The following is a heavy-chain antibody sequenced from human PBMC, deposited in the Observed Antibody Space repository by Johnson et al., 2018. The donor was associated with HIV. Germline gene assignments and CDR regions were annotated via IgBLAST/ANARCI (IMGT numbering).Heavy chain of an antibody. V-gene: IGHV3-30*04. CDR2: ISYDGTNK. D-gene: IGHD5-24*01. J-gene: IGHJ3*02. Sequence: QVQLVESGGGAVQPGRSLRLSCAASGVTFSTYAMHWVRQTPGKGLEWVAIISYDGTNKYYADSVKGRFTISRDNSKNTLYLQMDSLREEDTALYYCTREGRGYNYLAAFDIWGQGTMVTVSS. CDR1: GVTFSTYA. CDR3: TREGRGYNYLAAFDI.